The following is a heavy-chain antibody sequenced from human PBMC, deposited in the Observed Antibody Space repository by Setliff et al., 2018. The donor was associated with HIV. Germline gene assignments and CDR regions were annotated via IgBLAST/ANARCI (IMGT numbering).Heavy chain of an antibody. Sequence: SETLSLTCTVSGGSISSSSYYWGWIRQPPGKGLEWIGSIYYSGSTYYNPSLKSRVTISVDTSKDQFSLKLSSVTAADTAVYYCASPASGGSSGQYHYWGQGTLVTVSS. CDR2: IYYSGST. CDR3: ASPASGGSSGQYHY. CDR1: GGSISSSSYY. V-gene: IGHV4-39*01. D-gene: IGHD6-19*01. J-gene: IGHJ4*02.